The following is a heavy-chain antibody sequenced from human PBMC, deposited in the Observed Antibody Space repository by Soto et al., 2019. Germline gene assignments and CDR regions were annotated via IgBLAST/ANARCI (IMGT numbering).Heavy chain of an antibody. CDR2: IYYSGST. V-gene: IGHV4-39*01. J-gene: IGHJ4*02. CDR3: ARHAFWSVDFWSGYELDY. Sequence: QLQLQESGPGLVKPSETLSLTCTVSGGSISSSSYYWGWIRQPPGKWLEWIGSIYYSGSTYYNPSLKSRVTISVDTSKNQFSLKLSSVTAADTAVYYCARHAFWSVDFWSGYELDYWGQGTLVTVSS. CDR1: GGSISSSSYY. D-gene: IGHD3-3*01.